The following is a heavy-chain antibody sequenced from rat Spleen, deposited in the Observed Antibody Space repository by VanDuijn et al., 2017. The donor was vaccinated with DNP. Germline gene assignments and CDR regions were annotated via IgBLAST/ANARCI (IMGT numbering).Heavy chain of an antibody. Sequence: QEQMKETGPGLVQTTQTLSVTCTVSGFALTSYGVHWVRQAPGKGLEWMGMIWGDGNTNYNSALKSRLSISRDTSKSQVFLTMNSLQTDDTAVYYCADALLRDWGQGVMVTVSS. CDR3: ADALLRD. V-gene: IGHV2-77*01. D-gene: IGHD1-6*01. CDR2: IWGDGNT. J-gene: IGHJ2*01. CDR1: GFALTSYG.